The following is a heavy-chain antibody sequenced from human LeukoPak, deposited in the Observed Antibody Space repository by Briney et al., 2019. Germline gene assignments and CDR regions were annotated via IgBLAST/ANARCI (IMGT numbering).Heavy chain of an antibody. CDR2: IIPILGIA. J-gene: IGHJ4*02. D-gene: IGHD1-26*01. V-gene: IGHV1-69*04. CDR3: ARGYSGSRVDY. CDR1: GGTFSSYA. Sequence: GASVKVSCKASGGTFSSYAFSWVRQAPGQGLEWMGRIIPILGIANYAQKFQGRVTITADKSTSTAYMELSSLRSEDTAVYYCARGYSGSRVDYWGQGTLVTVSS.